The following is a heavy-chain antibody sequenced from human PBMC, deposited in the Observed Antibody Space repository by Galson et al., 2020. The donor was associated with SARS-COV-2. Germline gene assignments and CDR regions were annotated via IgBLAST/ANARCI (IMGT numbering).Heavy chain of an antibody. CDR3: TTDPQRSYYFDY. Sequence: GESLKISCAASGFTFSNAWMSWVRQAPGKGLEWVGRIKSKTDGGTADYAVPVKGRFTISRDDSKNTLYLQMNSLKTEDTAVYYCTTDPQRSYYFDYWGQGTLAIVSS. D-gene: IGHD6-25*01. CDR2: IKSKTDGGTA. J-gene: IGHJ4*02. V-gene: IGHV3-15*01. CDR1: GFTFSNAW.